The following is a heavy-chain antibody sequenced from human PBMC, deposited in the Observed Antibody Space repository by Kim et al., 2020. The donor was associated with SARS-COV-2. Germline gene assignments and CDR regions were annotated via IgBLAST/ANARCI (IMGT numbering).Heavy chain of an antibody. J-gene: IGHJ4*02. CDR3: GISGI. V-gene: IGHV3-7*01. CDR1: GITSSSYW. CDR2: IKRDGSER. Sequence: GGSLRLSCVESGITSSSYWLTWVRQAPGKGLEWVANIKRDGSERYYGDSVKGRFTISRDNAKSSVFPQMNSLRSEDTAVYYCGISGIWGQGTLVTVSS.